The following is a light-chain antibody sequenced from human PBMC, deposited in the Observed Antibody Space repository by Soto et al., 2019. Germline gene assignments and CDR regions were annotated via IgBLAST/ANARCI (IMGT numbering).Light chain of an antibody. CDR2: EVS. Sequence: QSVLTQPASVSGSPGQSITISCTGTSSDVGAYDYVSWYQQHPDKAPKLMIYEVSKRPSGVSNRFSGSKSGNTASLTISGLQPEDEADYYCSSYTTSNTRQIVFGTGTKVTVL. V-gene: IGLV2-14*01. J-gene: IGLJ1*01. CDR3: SSYTTSNTRQIV. CDR1: SSDVGAYDY.